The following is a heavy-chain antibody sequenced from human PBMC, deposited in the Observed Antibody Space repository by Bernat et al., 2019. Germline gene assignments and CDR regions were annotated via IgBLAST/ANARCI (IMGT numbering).Heavy chain of an antibody. D-gene: IGHD4-17*01. CDR3: ARDQYGDYVFDN. CDR1: GFSFSNAW. CDR2: IKSKSDGGTT. J-gene: IGHJ4*02. Sequence: EVQLVESGGGLVEPGGSLRLSCAASGFSFSNAWMSWVRQAPGKGLEWVGRIKSKSDGGTTDYATPVKGRFTISRDNAKNSLNLQMNSLRDEDTAVYYCARDQYGDYVFDNWGQGTLVTVSS. V-gene: IGHV3-15*01.